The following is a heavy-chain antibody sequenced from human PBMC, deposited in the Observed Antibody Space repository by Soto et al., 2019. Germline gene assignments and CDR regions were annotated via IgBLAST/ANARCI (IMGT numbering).Heavy chain of an antibody. CDR3: AHLPPFADYTLDY. J-gene: IGHJ4*02. CDR1: GFSLSTGGVG. Sequence: QITLKESGPTLVKPTQSLTLTCDFSGFSLSTGGVGVAWVRQPPGKALEGLTLIYCNGETRTSPSLENRLTVTKDATKNQVALTTTNMEPVNTATYYSAHLPPFADYTLDYWGQGIRFTVSS. V-gene: IGHV2-5*01. CDR2: IYCNGET. D-gene: IGHD2-2*02.